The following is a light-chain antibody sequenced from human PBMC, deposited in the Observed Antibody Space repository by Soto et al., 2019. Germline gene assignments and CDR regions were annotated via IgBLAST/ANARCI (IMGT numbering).Light chain of an antibody. Sequence: EIVFTHSPGTLSLSPGERATLSSSATQSVSNNYLAWYQQKPGQAPRLLIYGASTRATGIPDRISGSGSGTDFALTISSLEPEDFAVYYCQQYGSAPFTFGQGTKVDIK. CDR2: GAS. V-gene: IGKV3-20*01. CDR1: QSVSNNY. J-gene: IGKJ3*01. CDR3: QQYGSAPFT.